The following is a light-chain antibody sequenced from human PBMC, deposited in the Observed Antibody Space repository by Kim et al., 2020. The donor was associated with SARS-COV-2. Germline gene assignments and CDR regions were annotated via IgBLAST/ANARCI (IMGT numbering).Light chain of an antibody. CDR3: SSYAGNNNLV. CDR2: EVN. CDR1: RSDVGGYNY. Sequence: QSALTQPPSASGSPGQSVTISCTGTRSDVGGYNYVSWYQQHPGKAPKLMIYEVNKRPSGVPDRFSGSKSGNTASLTVSGLQAEDEADYYCSSYAGNNNLVFGGGTQLTVL. J-gene: IGLJ2*01. V-gene: IGLV2-8*01.